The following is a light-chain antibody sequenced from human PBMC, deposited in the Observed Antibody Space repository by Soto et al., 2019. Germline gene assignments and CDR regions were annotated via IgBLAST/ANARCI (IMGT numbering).Light chain of an antibody. CDR2: LNSDGSH. V-gene: IGLV4-69*01. CDR1: SGHSNYA. J-gene: IGLJ2*01. CDR3: QTWGSGIVV. Sequence: QLVLTQSPSASASLGASVKLTCTLSSGHSNYAIAWHQQQSEKGPRYLMKLNSDGSHSKGDGIPDRFSGYSSGAERYLTTSSLPSEDEADYYCQTWGSGIVVFGGGTKLTVL.